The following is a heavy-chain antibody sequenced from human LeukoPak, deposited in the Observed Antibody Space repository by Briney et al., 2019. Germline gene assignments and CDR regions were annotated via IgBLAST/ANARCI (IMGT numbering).Heavy chain of an antibody. CDR3: ARGLDYYDSSGYRETYYYYYYGMDV. Sequence: GASVKVSCKASGYTFTSYDINWVRQATGQGLEWMGWMNPNSGNTGYAQKFQGRVTMTRNTSISTAYMELSSLRSEDTAVYYCARGLDYYDSSGYRETYYYYYYGMDVWGQGTTVTVSS. CDR2: MNPNSGNT. V-gene: IGHV1-8*02. J-gene: IGHJ6*02. D-gene: IGHD3-22*01. CDR1: GYTFTSYD.